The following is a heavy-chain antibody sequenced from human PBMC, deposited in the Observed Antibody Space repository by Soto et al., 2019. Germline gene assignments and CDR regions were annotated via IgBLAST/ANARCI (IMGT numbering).Heavy chain of an antibody. Sequence: AASVKVSCKVSGYTLTELSMHWVRQAPGKGLEWMGGFDPEDGETIYAQKFQGRVTMTEDTSTDTAYMELGSLRSEDTAVYYCARGYSYGYFARFDYWGQGTLVTVSS. CDR3: ARGYSYGYFARFDY. D-gene: IGHD5-18*01. V-gene: IGHV1-24*01. J-gene: IGHJ4*02. CDR2: FDPEDGET. CDR1: GYTLTELS.